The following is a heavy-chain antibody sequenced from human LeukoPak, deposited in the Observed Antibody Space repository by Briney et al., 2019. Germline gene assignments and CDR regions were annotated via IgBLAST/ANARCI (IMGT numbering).Heavy chain of an antibody. D-gene: IGHD2-2*01. CDR1: GGSISSSSYY. CDR3: ARGGVVVPAAASRKAQNFDY. Sequence: SETLSLTCTVSGGSISSSSYYWGWIRQPPGKGLEWIGSIYYSGSTSYNPSLKSRVTISVDTSKNQFSLKLSSVTAADTAVYYCARGGVVVPAAASRKAQNFDYWGQGTLVTVSS. CDR2: IYYSGST. J-gene: IGHJ4*02. V-gene: IGHV4-39*01.